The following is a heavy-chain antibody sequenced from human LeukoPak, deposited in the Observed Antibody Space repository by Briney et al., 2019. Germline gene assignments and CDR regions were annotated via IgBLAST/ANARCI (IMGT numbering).Heavy chain of an antibody. CDR2: IYHSGST. V-gene: IGHV4-4*02. CDR1: GGSISSTNW. Sequence: SETLSLTCAVSGGSISSTNWWSWVRPPPGKGLEWIGEIYHSGSTKYNPSLKSRVTISVDTSKNQFSLKLSSVTAADTAVYYCARVTMIVVVNWFDPWGQGTLVTVSS. CDR3: ARVTMIVVVNWFDP. J-gene: IGHJ5*02. D-gene: IGHD3-22*01.